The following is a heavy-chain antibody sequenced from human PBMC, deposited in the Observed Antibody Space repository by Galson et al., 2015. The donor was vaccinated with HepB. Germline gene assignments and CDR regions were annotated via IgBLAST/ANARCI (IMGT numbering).Heavy chain of an antibody. CDR1: GFTFSSYS. D-gene: IGHD3-22*01. CDR2: ISSSSSYI. V-gene: IGHV3-21*01. J-gene: IGHJ4*02. CDR3: ARDGYYDSSGYYYGPSPRRGLDY. Sequence: SLRLSCAASGFTFSSYSMNWVRQAPGKGLEWVSSISSSSSYIYYADSVKGRFTISRDNAKNSLYLQMNSLRAEDTAVYYCARDGYYDSSGYYYGPSPRRGLDYWGQGTLVTVSS.